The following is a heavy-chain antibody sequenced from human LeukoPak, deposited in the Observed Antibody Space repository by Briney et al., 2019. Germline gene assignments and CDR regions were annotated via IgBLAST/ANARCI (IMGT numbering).Heavy chain of an antibody. Sequence: PSETLSLTCTVSGGPISSYYWSWIRQPPGKGLEWIGYIYYSGSTNYNPSLKSRVTISVDTSKNQFSLKLSSVTAADTAVYYCARHVGSVVVKAFDIWGQGTMVTVSS. CDR2: IYYSGST. CDR3: ARHVGSVVVKAFDI. J-gene: IGHJ3*02. CDR1: GGPISSYY. V-gene: IGHV4-59*08. D-gene: IGHD2-15*01.